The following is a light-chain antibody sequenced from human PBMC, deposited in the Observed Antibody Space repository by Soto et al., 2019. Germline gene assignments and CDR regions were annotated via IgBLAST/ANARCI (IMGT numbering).Light chain of an antibody. J-gene: IGLJ3*02. CDR2: DVS. CDR1: SSDVGGYDF. CDR3: SSYTTSTIRV. V-gene: IGLV2-14*03. Sequence: QSALTQPASVSGSPGQSITISCTGTSSDVGGYDFVSWYQHHPGKAPRLMIYDVSHRPSGVSDRFSASKSGNTASLTISGLQPEDEAHYYCSSYTTSTIRVFGGGTKLTVL.